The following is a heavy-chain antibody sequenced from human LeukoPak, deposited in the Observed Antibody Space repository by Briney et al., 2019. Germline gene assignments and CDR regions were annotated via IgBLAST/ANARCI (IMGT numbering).Heavy chain of an antibody. D-gene: IGHD3-10*01. V-gene: IGHV4-38-2*02. J-gene: IGHJ4*02. Sequence: SESLSLTCTVSGYSISSGYYWGWIRQSPGTGLQWIGSFFHGGNTYYNPSLNSRVTISVDTSKNQFSLRLNSVTAADTAVYYCARVAVVRGVVRFYFDYWGLGTLVSVSS. CDR2: FFHGGNT. CDR3: ARVAVVRGVVRFYFDY. CDR1: GYSISSGYY.